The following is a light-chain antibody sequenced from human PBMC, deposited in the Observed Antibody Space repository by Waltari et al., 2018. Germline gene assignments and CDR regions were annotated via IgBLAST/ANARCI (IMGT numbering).Light chain of an antibody. V-gene: IGKV2-30*02. CDR2: KVS. Sequence: VVMTQSPLSLPITPGQPASISCRSSQSLVHSDGNTYLSWYQQKPGQPLRLLIYKVSNRDYGVPDRFSGSGAGTDFTLKISRVEAEDVGVYYCGQGTHWPPFTFGPGTKLDSK. J-gene: IGKJ3*01. CDR3: GQGTHWPPFT. CDR1: QSLVHSDGNTY.